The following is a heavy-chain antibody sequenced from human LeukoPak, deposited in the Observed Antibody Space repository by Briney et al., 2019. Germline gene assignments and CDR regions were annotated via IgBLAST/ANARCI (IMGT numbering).Heavy chain of an antibody. D-gene: IGHD2-15*01. CDR3: ARGGFGIGSSEYYFDY. CDR2: IYYSGST. J-gene: IGHJ4*02. CDR1: GGSISSGDYY. Sequence: SQTLSLTCTVSGGSISSGDYYWSWIRQPPGKGLEWIGYIYYSGSTYYNPSLKSRVTISVDTSKNQFSLKLSSVTAADTAVYYCARGGFGIGSSEYYFDYWGQGTLVTVSS. V-gene: IGHV4-30-4*01.